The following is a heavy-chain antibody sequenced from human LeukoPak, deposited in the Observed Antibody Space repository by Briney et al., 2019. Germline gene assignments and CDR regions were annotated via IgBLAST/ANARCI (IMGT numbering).Heavy chain of an antibody. CDR1: GGSISSYY. V-gene: IGHV4-59*01. Sequence: SETLSLTCTVSGGSISSYYWSWIRQPPGKGLEWIGYIYYSGSTNYNPSLKSRVTISVDTSKNQFSLQLSSVTAAGTAVYYCARGGLYRAFDYWGQGTLVTVSS. CDR2: IYYSGST. D-gene: IGHD4-11*01. J-gene: IGHJ4*02. CDR3: ARGGLYRAFDY.